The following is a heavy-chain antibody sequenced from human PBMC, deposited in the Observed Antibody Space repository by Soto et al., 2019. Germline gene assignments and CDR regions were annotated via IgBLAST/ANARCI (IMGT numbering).Heavy chain of an antibody. CDR3: TTDRFYSPADH. CDR1: GFRFSSAW. J-gene: IGHJ4*02. CDR2: VKSKSDGGKT. V-gene: IGHV3-15*01. Sequence: PGGSLRLSCAASGFRFSSAWLSWARHTPEKGLGWVGRVKSKSDGGKTDYAAPVKGRFTISRDDSENTLYLQTNSLKTEDTAVYYGTTDRFYSPADHWGQGTLVTVSS. D-gene: IGHD4-4*01.